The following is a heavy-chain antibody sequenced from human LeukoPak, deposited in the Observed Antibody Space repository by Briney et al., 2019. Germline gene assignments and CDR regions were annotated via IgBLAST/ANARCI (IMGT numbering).Heavy chain of an antibody. CDR2: INHGGST. CDR1: GGSFSGYY. D-gene: IGHD2-15*01. J-gene: IGHJ5*02. CDR3: ARGGAVVVAARYRWFDP. V-gene: IGHV4-34*01. Sequence: SETLSLTCAVYGGSFSGYYWNWIRQPPGKGLEWIGEINHGGSTNYNPSLKSRITISVDTSKNQFSLKLSSVTAADTAVYYCARGGAVVVAARYRWFDPWGQGTLVTVSS.